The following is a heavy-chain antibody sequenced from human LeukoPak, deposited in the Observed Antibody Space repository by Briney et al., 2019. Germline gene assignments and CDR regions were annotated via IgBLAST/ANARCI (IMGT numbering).Heavy chain of an antibody. D-gene: IGHD3-10*01. CDR1: GYTFTSYG. CDR2: INPSGGST. J-gene: IGHJ4*02. CDR3: ARGNLLLWFGDY. Sequence: ASVKVSCKASGYTFTSYGISWVRQAPGQGLEWMGIINPSGGSTSYAQKFQGRVTMTRDMSTSTVYMELSSLRSEDTAVYYCARGNLLLWFGDYWGQGTLVTVSS. V-gene: IGHV1-46*01.